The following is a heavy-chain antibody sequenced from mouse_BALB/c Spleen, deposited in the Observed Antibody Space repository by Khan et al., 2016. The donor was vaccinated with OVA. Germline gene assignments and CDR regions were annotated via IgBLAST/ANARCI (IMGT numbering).Heavy chain of an antibody. CDR2: ITYSGNT. D-gene: IGHD1-2*01. V-gene: IGHV3-1*02. CDR3: ARTARIKY. J-gene: IGHJ2*01. CDR1: GYSITSGYG. Sequence: VQLKQSGPGLVKPSQSLSLTCTVTGYSITSGYGWNWIRKFPGNQLEWMGYITYSGNTNYNPSLKSRTSITRDTSKNQFFLQLNSVTTEDTATDYYARTARIKYWGQGTTLTVSS.